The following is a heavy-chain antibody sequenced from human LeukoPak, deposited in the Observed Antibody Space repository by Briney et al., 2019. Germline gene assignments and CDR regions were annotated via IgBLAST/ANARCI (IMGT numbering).Heavy chain of an antibody. Sequence: GASVKVSCKASGYTFTGYYMHWVRQAPGQGLEWMGWINPNSGGTDYAQKFQGRVTMTRHTSISTAYMELSRLRSDDRAVYYCAREAHISSGLGNWFDPWGQGTLVTVSS. J-gene: IGHJ5*02. CDR3: AREAHISSGLGNWFDP. CDR2: INPNSGGT. CDR1: GYTFTGYY. V-gene: IGHV1-2*02. D-gene: IGHD6-25*01.